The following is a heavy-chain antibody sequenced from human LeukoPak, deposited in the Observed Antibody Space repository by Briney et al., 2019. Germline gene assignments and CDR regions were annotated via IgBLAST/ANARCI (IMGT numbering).Heavy chain of an antibody. V-gene: IGHV3-7*01. J-gene: IGHJ4*02. CDR3: ASSMFSSGWSCDY. CDR2: IKQDGSEK. CDR1: GFTFSSYW. D-gene: IGHD6-19*01. Sequence: PGGSLRLSCAASGFTFSSYWMSWVRQAPGKGLEWVANIKQDGSEKYYVDSVKGRFTISRDNAKNSLYLQMNSLRAEDTAVYYCASSMFSSGWSCDYWGQGTLVTVSS.